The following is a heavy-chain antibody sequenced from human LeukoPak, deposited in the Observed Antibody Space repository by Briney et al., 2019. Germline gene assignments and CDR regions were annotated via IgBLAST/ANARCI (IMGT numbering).Heavy chain of an antibody. CDR1: GFTFSSYD. J-gene: IGHJ6*03. Sequence: GRSLRLSCAASGFTFSSYDMTWVRQTPGKGLEWVALISRSGGTTYYADSVKGRFTISRDNSKNTLYLQMNSLRAEDTAEYYCAKRGGTESLYYYYYMDVWGKGTTVTVSS. CDR2: ISRSGGTT. V-gene: IGHV3-23*01. CDR3: AKRGGTESLYYYYYMDV. D-gene: IGHD2-15*01.